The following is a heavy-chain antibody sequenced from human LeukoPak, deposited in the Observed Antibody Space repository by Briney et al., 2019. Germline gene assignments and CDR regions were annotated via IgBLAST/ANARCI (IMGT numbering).Heavy chain of an antibody. CDR1: GLTFSRFA. V-gene: IGHV3-23*01. Sequence: GGSLRLSCVASGLTFSRFAMSWVRQAPGKGLEWVSAISGSGGSTYYADSVKGRFTISRDNSKNTLYLQINSLRAEDTAIYYCVKHRENYDDSCFDDYWGQGTLVTVSS. CDR3: VKHRENYDDSCFDDY. D-gene: IGHD4-17*01. CDR2: ISGSGGST. J-gene: IGHJ4*02.